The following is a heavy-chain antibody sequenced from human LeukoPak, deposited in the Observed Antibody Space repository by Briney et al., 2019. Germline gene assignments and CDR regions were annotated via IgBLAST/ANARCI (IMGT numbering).Heavy chain of an antibody. V-gene: IGHV3-23*01. D-gene: IGHD2-2*01. CDR2: ISGSGGST. CDR3: VEGHFSN. J-gene: IGHJ4*02. CDR1: GFAFSSYA. Sequence: GGSLRLSCAASGFAFSSYAMSWVRQAPGKGLEWVSAISGSGGSTYYADSVKGRFTISRDNSKNTVNLQMNSLRVEDTAVYYCVEGHFSNWGQGTLVTVST.